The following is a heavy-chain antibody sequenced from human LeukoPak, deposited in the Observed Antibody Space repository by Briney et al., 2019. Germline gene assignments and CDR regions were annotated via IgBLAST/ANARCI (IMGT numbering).Heavy chain of an antibody. CDR1: GFTFSSYW. V-gene: IGHV3-7*01. D-gene: IGHD1-1*01. J-gene: IGHJ2*01. Sequence: GGSLRLSCAASGFTFSSYWMSWVRQAPGKGLEWVANIKQDGSEKYYVDSVKGRFTISRDNAKNSLYLQMNSLRAEDTAVYYCARCPWNGGSWFLDLWGRGTLVTVSS. CDR3: ARCPWNGGSWFLDL. CDR2: IKQDGSEK.